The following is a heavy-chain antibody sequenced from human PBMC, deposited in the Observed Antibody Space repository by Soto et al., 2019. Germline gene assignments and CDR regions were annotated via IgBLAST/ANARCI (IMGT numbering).Heavy chain of an antibody. CDR2: IYYSGST. V-gene: IGHV4-59*08. D-gene: IGHD6-19*01. Sequence: QVQLQESGPGLVKPSETLSLTCTVSGGSISSYYWSWIRQPPGEGLEWIGYIYYSGSTNYNPSLKSRVTISVDTSKNQFSLKLSSVTAADTAVYYCASTPFSYSSGWYRDWFDPWGQGTLVTVSS. CDR1: GGSISSYY. J-gene: IGHJ5*02. CDR3: ASTPFSYSSGWYRDWFDP.